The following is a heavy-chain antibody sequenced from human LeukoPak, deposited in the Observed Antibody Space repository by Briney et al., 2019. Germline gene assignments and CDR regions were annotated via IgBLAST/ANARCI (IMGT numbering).Heavy chain of an antibody. CDR1: GFTFSWYW. CDR2: IKQDGSEK. D-gene: IGHD3-10*01. CDR3: ARLSQFDYFDY. J-gene: IGHJ4*02. V-gene: IGHV3-7*01. Sequence: GGSLRLSCAASGFTFSWYWMSWVRQTPGKGLEWVANIKQDGSEKYYVDSVKGRFTISRDNANNSLYLQMNSLRAEDTAVYYCARLSQFDYFDYWGQGTLVTVSS.